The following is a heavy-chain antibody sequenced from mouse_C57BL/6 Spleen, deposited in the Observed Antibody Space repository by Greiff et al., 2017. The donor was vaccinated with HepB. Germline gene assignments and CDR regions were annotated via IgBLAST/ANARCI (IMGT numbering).Heavy chain of an antibody. CDR3: ASNWDGDYYAMDY. V-gene: IGHV1-55*01. Sequence: QVQLKQPGAELVKPGASVKMSCKASGYTFTSYWITWVKQRPGQGLEWIGDIYPGSGSTNYNEKFKSKATLTVDTSSSTAYMQLSSLTSEDSAVYYCASNWDGDYYAMDYWGQGTSVTVSS. J-gene: IGHJ4*01. CDR2: IYPGSGST. CDR1: GYTFTSYW. D-gene: IGHD4-1*01.